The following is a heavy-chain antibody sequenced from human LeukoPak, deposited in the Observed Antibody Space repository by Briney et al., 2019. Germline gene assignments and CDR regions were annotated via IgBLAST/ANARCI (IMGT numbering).Heavy chain of an antibody. V-gene: IGHV4-4*02. CDR1: GGSISSSNW. D-gene: IGHD6-13*01. J-gene: IGHJ3*02. CDR3: ASKSIAAAAHDAFDI. CDR2: IYHSGST. Sequence: SETLSLTCAVSGGSISSSNWWSWVRQPPGKGLEWIGEIYHSGSTDYNPSLKSRVTISVDKSKNQFSLKLSSVTAADTAVYYCASKSIAAAAHDAFDIWGQGTMVTVSS.